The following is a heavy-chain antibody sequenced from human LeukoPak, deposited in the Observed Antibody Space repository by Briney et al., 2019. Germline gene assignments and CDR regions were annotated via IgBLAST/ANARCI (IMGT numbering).Heavy chain of an antibody. Sequence: GSLRLSCAASGFTFSSYWMSWVRQAPGKGLEWVSVIYSGGSTYYADSVKGRFTISRDNSKNTLYLQMNSLRAEDTAVYYCASSARNYGDYYFDYWGQGTLVTVSS. CDR3: ASSARNYGDYYFDY. CDR2: IYSGGST. D-gene: IGHD4-17*01. V-gene: IGHV3-53*01. CDR1: GFTFSSYW. J-gene: IGHJ4*02.